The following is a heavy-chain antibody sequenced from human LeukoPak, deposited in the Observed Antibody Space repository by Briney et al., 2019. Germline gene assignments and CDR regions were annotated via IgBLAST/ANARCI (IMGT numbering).Heavy chain of an antibody. V-gene: IGHV3-66*01. CDR3: ARIFSGSYFY. J-gene: IGHJ4*02. Sequence: PGGSLRLSCAASGFTVSSNYMSWVRQAPGKGLEWVSVIYSGGSTYYADSVKGRFTISRDNSKNTLYLQMNSLRAEDTAVYYRARIFSGSYFYWGQGTLVTVSS. CDR2: IYSGGST. CDR1: GFTVSSNY. D-gene: IGHD1-26*01.